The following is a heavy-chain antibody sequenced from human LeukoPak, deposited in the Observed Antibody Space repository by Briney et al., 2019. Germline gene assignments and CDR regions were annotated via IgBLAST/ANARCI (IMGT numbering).Heavy chain of an antibody. J-gene: IGHJ4*02. D-gene: IGHD2-21*01. Sequence: PGGSLRLSCAASGITFQRYWMAWVRQAPGKGLERLTKIKYDGSEKFYVDSVKGRFTISRDNAKNSLYLQMNTLRVEDTAVYYCARARIGHIFDYWGQGILVTVSS. CDR1: GITFQRYW. CDR2: IKYDGSEK. CDR3: ARARIGHIFDY. V-gene: IGHV3-7*01.